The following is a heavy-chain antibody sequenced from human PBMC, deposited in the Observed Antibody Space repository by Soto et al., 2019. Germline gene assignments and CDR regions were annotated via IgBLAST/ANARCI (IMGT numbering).Heavy chain of an antibody. D-gene: IGHD4-4*01. CDR1: GGSISSGGYY. J-gene: IGHJ4*02. V-gene: IGHV4-39*01. Sequence: SETLSLTCTVSGGSISSGGYYWSWIRQPPGKGLEWIGSIYYSGSTYYNPSLKSRVTISVDTSKNQFSLKLSSVTAADTAVYYCATLDYSNSKIDYWGQGTLVTVSS. CDR2: IYYSGST. CDR3: ATLDYSNSKIDY.